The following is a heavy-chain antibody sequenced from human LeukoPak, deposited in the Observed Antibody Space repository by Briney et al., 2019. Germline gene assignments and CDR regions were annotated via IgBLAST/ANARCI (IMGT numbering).Heavy chain of an antibody. J-gene: IGHJ3*02. CDR1: GFTFDAYT. CDR3: ARDSKAFDI. V-gene: IGHV3-43*01. CDR2: ISWDGGTT. Sequence: GGSLRLSCAASGFTFDAYTMHWVRQAPGKGLEWVSLISWDGGTTYYADSVKGRFTISRDNSKNSLYLQMNSLRTEDTALYYCARDSKAFDIWGQGTMVTVSS.